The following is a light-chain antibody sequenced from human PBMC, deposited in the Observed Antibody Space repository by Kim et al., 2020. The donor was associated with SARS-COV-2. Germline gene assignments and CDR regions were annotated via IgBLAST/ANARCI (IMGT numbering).Light chain of an antibody. Sequence: VSPGQTASITCSGDKVGDKYACWYQQKPGQSPVLVIYQDSKRPSGIPERFSGSNSGNTATLTISGTQAMDEADYYCQAWDSSIVVFGGGTQLTVL. CDR1: KVGDKY. V-gene: IGLV3-1*01. CDR2: QDS. CDR3: QAWDSSIVV. J-gene: IGLJ2*01.